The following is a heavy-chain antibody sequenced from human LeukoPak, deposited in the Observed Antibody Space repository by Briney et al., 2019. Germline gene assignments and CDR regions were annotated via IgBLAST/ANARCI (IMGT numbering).Heavy chain of an antibody. V-gene: IGHV1-46*01. CDR3: ARIRDGYNDAFDY. Sequence: ASVKVSCKASGYTFTNYYLHWVRQAPGQGLEWMGIINPNGDSTNYAQKFQGRVTMTRDMSTSTVYMELSSLRSEDTAMYYCARIRDGYNDAFDYWDQGTLLTISS. D-gene: IGHD5-24*01. J-gene: IGHJ4*02. CDR1: GYTFTNYY. CDR2: INPNGDST.